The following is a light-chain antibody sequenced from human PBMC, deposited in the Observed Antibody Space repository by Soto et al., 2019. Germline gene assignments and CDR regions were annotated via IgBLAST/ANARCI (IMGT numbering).Light chain of an antibody. CDR2: AAS. J-gene: IGKJ3*01. V-gene: IGKV1-9*01. CDR3: QLLNPYHP. Sequence: DIQLTQSPSFLSASVGDRINITCRASQGINTYLAWYQQKPGKPPKLLIYAASTLQSGVPSRFSGSGSGTEFTLTISSLQPEDLATYYCQLLNPYHPFGPGTKVAIK. CDR1: QGINTY.